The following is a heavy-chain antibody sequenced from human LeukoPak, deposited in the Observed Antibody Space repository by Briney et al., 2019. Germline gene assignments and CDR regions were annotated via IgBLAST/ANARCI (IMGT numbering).Heavy chain of an antibody. CDR3: ASPDATSPY. Sequence: GGALRLSCAASGFTFSSYAMSRVRQAPGKGLEWVSAISGSGGSTYYADSVKGRFTISRDNSKNTLYLQMNSLRAEDTPVYYCASPDATSPYWGQGTLVTVSS. CDR1: GFTFSSYA. CDR2: ISGSGGST. J-gene: IGHJ4*02. V-gene: IGHV3-23*01.